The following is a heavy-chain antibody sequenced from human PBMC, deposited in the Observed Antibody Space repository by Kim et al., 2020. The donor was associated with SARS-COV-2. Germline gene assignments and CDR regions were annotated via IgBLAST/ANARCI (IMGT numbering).Heavy chain of an antibody. J-gene: IGHJ4*02. Sequence: GGSLRLSCAASWFTVSSNYMSWVRQAPGKGLEWVSVIYSGGSTYYADSVKGRFTISRDNSKNTLYLQMNSLRAEDTAVYYCARGALEAAAGARGDYWGQGTLVTVSS. D-gene: IGHD6-13*01. CDR1: WFTVSSNY. CDR2: IYSGGST. V-gene: IGHV3-53*01. CDR3: ARGALEAAAGARGDY.